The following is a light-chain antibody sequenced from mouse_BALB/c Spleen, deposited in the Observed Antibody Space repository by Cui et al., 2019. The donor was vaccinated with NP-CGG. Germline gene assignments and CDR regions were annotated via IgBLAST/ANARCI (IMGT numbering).Light chain of an antibody. CDR3: ALWYSNHWV. J-gene: IGLJ1*01. V-gene: IGLV1*01. Sequence: AVVTLESALTTSPGETVTLTCRSSTGAVTTSNYADWVQENPDHLFTGLIGGTNNRAPGIPARFSGSLIGDKAALTITGAQTEDEAIYFCALWYSNHWVFGGGTKLTVL. CDR1: TGAVTTSNY. CDR2: GTN.